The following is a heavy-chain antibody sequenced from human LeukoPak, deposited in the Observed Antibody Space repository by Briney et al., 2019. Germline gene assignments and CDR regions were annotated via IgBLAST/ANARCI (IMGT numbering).Heavy chain of an antibody. CDR1: GGSISSGSYY. V-gene: IGHV4-61*02. J-gene: IGHJ3*02. CDR2: IYTSGST. Sequence: SQTLSLTCTVSGGSISSGSYYWSWIRQPAGKGLEWIGRIYTSGSTNYNPSLKSRVTISVDTSKNQFSLKLSSVTAADTAVYYCARGHSYNSAFDIWGQGTMVTVSS. CDR3: ARGHSYNSAFDI. D-gene: IGHD1-1*01.